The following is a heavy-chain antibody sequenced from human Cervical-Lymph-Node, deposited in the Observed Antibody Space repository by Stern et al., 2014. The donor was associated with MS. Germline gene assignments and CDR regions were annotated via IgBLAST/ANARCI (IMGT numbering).Heavy chain of an antibody. J-gene: IGHJ5*02. CDR1: GDSIISTSYY. CDR3: ARFRTIFDWFDP. D-gene: IGHD3-3*01. CDR2: IYYSGTT. V-gene: IGHV4-31*03. Sequence: QLQLQESGPGLVKPSQTLSLTCTVSGDSIISTSYYWSWIRQHPTGGLEWIGYIYYSGTTYSNPSLQSRLSMSVDTSKNQFSLKLNSVTAADTAVYYCARFRTIFDWFDPWGQGTLVTVSS.